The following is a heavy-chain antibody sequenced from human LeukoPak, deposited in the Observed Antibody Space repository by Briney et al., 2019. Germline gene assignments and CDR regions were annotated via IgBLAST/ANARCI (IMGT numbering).Heavy chain of an antibody. J-gene: IGHJ6*03. CDR2: IYSSGYT. CDR3: ARNERRAQKDTYYAYFYYMDV. V-gene: IGHV4-59*11. Sequence: SETLSLTCTVSNGSISSHYWSWLRQPPGKGLEWIGLIYSSGYTNYNPSLKSRVTISVDTSRNQFSLKLSSATAADTAVYYCARNERRAQKDTYYAYFYYMDVWGKGSTVTVSS. D-gene: IGHD6-25*01. CDR1: NGSISSHY.